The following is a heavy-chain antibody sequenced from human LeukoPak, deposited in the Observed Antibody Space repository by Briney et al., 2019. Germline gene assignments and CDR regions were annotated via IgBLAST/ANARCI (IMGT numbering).Heavy chain of an antibody. V-gene: IGHV4-30-2*01. CDR3: ARVNTGYCSSTSCYTGWYFDL. CDR1: GGSISSGGYS. D-gene: IGHD2-2*02. J-gene: IGHJ2*01. CDR2: IYHSGST. Sequence: SETLSLTCAVSGGSISSGGYSWSWIRQPPGKGLEWIGYIYHSGSTYYNPSLKSRVTISVDRSKNQFSLKLSSVTAADTAVYYCARVNTGYCSSTSCYTGWYFDLWGRGTLVTVSS.